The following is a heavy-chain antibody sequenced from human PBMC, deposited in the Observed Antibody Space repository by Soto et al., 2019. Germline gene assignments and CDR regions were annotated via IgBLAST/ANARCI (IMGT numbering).Heavy chain of an antibody. J-gene: IGHJ4*02. V-gene: IGHV1-69*01. Sequence: QVYLVQSGAEVKKPGSSVKVSCKALRGTFTNYAFSWVRQAPGQGLEWMGGIMPFFGSGNYAQKFQGRINSTPDEATSSVYLELTSLRAEDTAVYYCARDRAGYYAHFVSWGQGTLVTVSS. CDR2: IMPFFGSG. D-gene: IGHD2-2*03. CDR1: RGTFTNYA. CDR3: ARDRAGYYAHFVS.